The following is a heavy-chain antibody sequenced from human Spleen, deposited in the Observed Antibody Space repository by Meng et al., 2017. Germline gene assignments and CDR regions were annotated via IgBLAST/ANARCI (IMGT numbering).Heavy chain of an antibody. Sequence: QVKLVQYGAEVKKPGASVKVSCKASGYTFTGYYMHWVRQAPGQGLEWMGRINPNSGGTNYAQKFQGRVTMTRDTSISTAYMELSRLRSDDTAVYYCARATGETAMVEEYYFDYWGQGTLVTVSS. CDR2: INPNSGGT. V-gene: IGHV1-2*06. CDR1: GYTFTGYY. CDR3: ARATGETAMVEEYYFDY. J-gene: IGHJ4*02. D-gene: IGHD5-18*01.